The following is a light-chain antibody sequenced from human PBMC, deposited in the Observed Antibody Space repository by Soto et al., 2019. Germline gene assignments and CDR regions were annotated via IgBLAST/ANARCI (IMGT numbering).Light chain of an antibody. CDR3: CSYGGRYTGV. J-gene: IGLJ3*02. Sequence: QSALTQPRSVSGSPGQSVTISCTGTSGDVGGYNFVSWYQQQPGKAPTLMIFDVSQRPSGVPDRFSGSKDGDTASLTISGLQADDEDDYYCCSYGGRYTGVFGGGTKLTVL. CDR1: SGDVGGYNF. CDR2: DVS. V-gene: IGLV2-11*01.